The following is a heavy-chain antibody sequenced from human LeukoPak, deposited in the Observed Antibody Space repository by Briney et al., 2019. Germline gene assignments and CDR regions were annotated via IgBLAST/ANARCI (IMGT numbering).Heavy chain of an antibody. CDR1: GYTFTGYY. V-gene: IGHV1-2*02. Sequence: ASVKVSCKASGYTFTGYYMHWVRQAPGQGLEWMGWINPNSGGTNYAQKFQGRVTMTRDTSTSTLYMELSSLRFEDTAVYYCARDMTTVTTSFEAFDIWGQGTMVTVSS. D-gene: IGHD4-17*01. CDR3: ARDMTTVTTSFEAFDI. J-gene: IGHJ3*02. CDR2: INPNSGGT.